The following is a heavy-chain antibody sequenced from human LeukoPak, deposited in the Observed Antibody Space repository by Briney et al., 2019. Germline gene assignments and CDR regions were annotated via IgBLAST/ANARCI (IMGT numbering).Heavy chain of an antibody. CDR1: GGSISSGGYY. D-gene: IGHD6-6*01. J-gene: IGHJ4*02. V-gene: IGHV4-30-2*01. CDR3: AREYSSSSWGFDY. Sequence: PSETLSLTCTVSGGSISSGGYYWSWIRQPPGKGLEWIGYIYHSGSTYYNPSLKSRVTISVDRSKNQFSLKLSSVTAADTAVYYCAREYSSSSWGFDYWGQGTLVTVSS. CDR2: IYHSGST.